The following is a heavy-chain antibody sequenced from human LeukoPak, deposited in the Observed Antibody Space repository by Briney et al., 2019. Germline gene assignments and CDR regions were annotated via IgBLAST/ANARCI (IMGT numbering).Heavy chain of an antibody. CDR3: ARGSLDYGGKWFGDPGY. D-gene: IGHD4-23*01. CDR1: GGTFSSYA. V-gene: IGHV1-69*05. J-gene: IGHJ4*02. Sequence: GASVKVSCKASGGTFSSYAISWVRQAPGQGLEWMGGIIPIFGTANYAQKFQGRVTMTRNTSISTAYMELSSLRSEDTAVYYCARGSLDYGGKWFGDPGYWGQGTLVTVSS. CDR2: IIPIFGTA.